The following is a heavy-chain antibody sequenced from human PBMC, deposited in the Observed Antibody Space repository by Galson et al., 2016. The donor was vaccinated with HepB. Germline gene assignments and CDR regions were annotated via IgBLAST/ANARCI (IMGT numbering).Heavy chain of an antibody. CDR3: AKDSVGAAGFYFDN. J-gene: IGHJ4*02. CDR1: GFTFSSYG. D-gene: IGHD6-13*01. V-gene: IGHV3-33*06. CDR2: IWYDGSNK. Sequence: SLRLSCAASGFTFSSYGFHWVRQTPGKGLEWVEVIWYDGSNKYYEDYVKGRFTISRDNARNTLYLQMNSLRAEDTAVYYCAKDSVGAAGFYFDNWGQGAPVTVSS.